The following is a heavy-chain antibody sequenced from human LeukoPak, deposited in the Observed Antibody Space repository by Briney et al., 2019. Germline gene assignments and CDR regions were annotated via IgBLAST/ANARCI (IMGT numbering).Heavy chain of an antibody. CDR2: IYTSGTT. CDR3: ARGYGSGSYST. Sequence: SETLSLTCSISGGSIGSSYFSWIRQPAGKGLEWIGRIYTSGTTIYNPSLESRASMSIDTATNQFSLKVNSVTAADTAVYFCARGYGSGSYSTWGQGTLVSVSS. CDR1: GGSIGSSY. J-gene: IGHJ5*02. D-gene: IGHD3-10*01. V-gene: IGHV4-4*07.